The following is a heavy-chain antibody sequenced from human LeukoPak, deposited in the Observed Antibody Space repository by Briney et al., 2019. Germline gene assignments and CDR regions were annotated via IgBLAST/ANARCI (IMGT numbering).Heavy chain of an antibody. CDR1: GYTFTSYW. CDR2: INPDGGST. J-gene: IGHJ4*02. Sequence: ASVKVSCKASGYTFTSYWIQWVRQAPGQGLEWMGLINPDGGSTAYAHRFQGRVTMTRDTSTSTVYMDFSSLRSGDTALYYCARAPRNSSTMLDYWGQGTLVTVSS. D-gene: IGHD6-13*01. CDR3: ARAPRNSSTMLDY. V-gene: IGHV1-46*01.